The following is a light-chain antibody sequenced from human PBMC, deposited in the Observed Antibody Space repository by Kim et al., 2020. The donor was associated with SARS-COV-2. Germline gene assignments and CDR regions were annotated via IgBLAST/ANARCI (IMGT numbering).Light chain of an antibody. CDR2: SNN. Sequence: GRRVSIPGSGSRSNLGSNIVDWYHQLPGTAPKLLIHSNNQRPSGVPDRFSGSKSGTSASLAISGLQSEDEAHYYCAAWDDSLNGWVFGGGTKLTVL. CDR3: AAWDDSLNGWV. V-gene: IGLV1-44*01. CDR1: RSNLGSNI. J-gene: IGLJ3*02.